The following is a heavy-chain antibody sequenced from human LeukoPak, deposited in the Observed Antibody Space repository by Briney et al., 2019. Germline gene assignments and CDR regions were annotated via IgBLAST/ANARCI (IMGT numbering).Heavy chain of an antibody. J-gene: IGHJ6*02. D-gene: IGHD6-19*01. CDR1: GGSVSSGSYY. CDR3: ARGPLPNTGIAVAPPYYYYYGMDV. Sequence: SETLPLTCTVSGGSVSSGSYYWSWIRQPPGTGLEWFGYIYYSGSTNYNPSLKSRVTISVDTSKNQFSLKLSSVTAADTAVYYCARGPLPNTGIAVAPPYYYYYGMDVWGQGTTVTVSS. V-gene: IGHV4-61*01. CDR2: IYYSGST.